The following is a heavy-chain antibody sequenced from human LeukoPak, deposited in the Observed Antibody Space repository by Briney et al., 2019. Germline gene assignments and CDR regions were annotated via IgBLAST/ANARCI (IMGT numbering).Heavy chain of an antibody. CDR1: GFTFSSYS. CDR3: ARDSGYNDILTGYNY. CDR2: ISSSSSTI. V-gene: IGHV3-48*01. J-gene: IGHJ4*02. Sequence: GGSLRLSCAASGFTFSSYSMNWVRQAPGKGLEWVSYISSSSSTIYYADSVKGRFTISRDNAKNSLYLQMNSLRAEDTAVYYCARDSGYNDILTGYNYWGQGTLVTVSS. D-gene: IGHD3-9*01.